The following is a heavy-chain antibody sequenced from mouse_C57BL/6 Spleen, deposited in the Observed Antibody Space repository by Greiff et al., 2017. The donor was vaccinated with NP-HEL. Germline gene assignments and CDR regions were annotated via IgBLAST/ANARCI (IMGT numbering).Heavy chain of an antibody. CDR1: GYTFTDHT. CDR2: IYPRDGST. J-gene: IGHJ2*01. Sequence: VKLMESDAELVKPGASVKISCKVSGYTFTDHTIHWMKQRPEQGLEWIGYIYPRDGSTKYNEKFKGKATLTADKSSSTAYMQLNSLTSEDSAVYFCARGHYYGSSPDYWGQGTTLTVSS. D-gene: IGHD1-1*01. CDR3: ARGHYYGSSPDY. V-gene: IGHV1-78*01.